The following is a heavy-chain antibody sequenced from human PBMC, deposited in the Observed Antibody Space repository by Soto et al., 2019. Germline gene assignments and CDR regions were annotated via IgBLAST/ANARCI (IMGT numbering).Heavy chain of an antibody. CDR3: AKGFGKDWAFDY. J-gene: IGHJ4*02. V-gene: IGHV3-30*18. Sequence: QVHLVESGGGVVQPGRSLRLSCAASGFSFSTYGMHWVRQAPGKGLEWVAFISNDGSNKYYADSVKGRFTISRDNSKNTLYLKMNSRRAEDTAVYYCAKGFGKDWAFDYWGQGTLVTVSS. D-gene: IGHD3-16*01. CDR1: GFSFSTYG. CDR2: ISNDGSNK.